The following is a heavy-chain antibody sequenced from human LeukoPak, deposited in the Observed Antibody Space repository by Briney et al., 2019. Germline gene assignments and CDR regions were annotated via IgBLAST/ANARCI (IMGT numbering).Heavy chain of an antibody. D-gene: IGHD3-22*01. CDR1: GFTLSAYT. CDR2: LTRGGDNDI. CDR3: ARDTTDYDSSGLDAFDI. J-gene: IGHJ3*02. V-gene: IGHV3-21*01. Sequence: GGSLRLSCIASGFTLSAYTMNWVRQAPGKGLEWVSTLTRGGDNDIHYADSVKGRFTISRDNAKNSLDLQMNSLRAEDTAVYYCARDTTDYDSSGLDAFDIWGQGTMVTVSS.